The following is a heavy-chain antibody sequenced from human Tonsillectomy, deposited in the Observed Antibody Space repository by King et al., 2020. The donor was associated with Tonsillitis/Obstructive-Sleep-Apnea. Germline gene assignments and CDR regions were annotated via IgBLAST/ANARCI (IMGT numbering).Heavy chain of an antibody. D-gene: IGHD5-24*01. CDR1: GFTFSDYA. CDR2: ISHNGGST. J-gene: IGHJ4*02. Sequence: IQLVQSGGGLVQPGGSLRLSCSASGFTFSDYAMHWVRQAPGKGLEYVSAISHNGGSTYYADSVKGRLTISRDNSKNTLYLQMTSLRPEDTAVYYCVTPREMARTFDYWGPGTLVTVSS. V-gene: IGHV3-64D*06. CDR3: VTPREMARTFDY.